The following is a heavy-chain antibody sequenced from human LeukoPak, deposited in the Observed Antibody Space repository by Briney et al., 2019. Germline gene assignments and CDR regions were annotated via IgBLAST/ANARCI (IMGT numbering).Heavy chain of an antibody. J-gene: IGHJ4*02. CDR3: ASRGRSNSGT. D-gene: IGHD3-10*01. CDR2: INHSGST. Sequence: SENLSLTCTVSGGSISRNYYYWGWIRQPPEKGLEWIGEINHSGSTNYNASLESRVTISLDTSKNQFSLNLSPVTAADTAVYYCASRGRSNSGTWGQGTLVTVSS. CDR1: GGSISRNYYY. V-gene: IGHV4-39*07.